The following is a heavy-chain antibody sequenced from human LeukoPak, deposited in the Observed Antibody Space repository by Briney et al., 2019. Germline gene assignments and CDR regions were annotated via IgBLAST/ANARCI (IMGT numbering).Heavy chain of an antibody. CDR1: GFTFTSSA. Sequence: SVKVSCKASGFTFTSSAMQWVRQARGQRLEWIGWIVVGSGNTNYAQKFQERVTITRDMSTSTAYMELSSLRSEGTAVYYCAASRRGWRYFDYWGQGTLVTVSS. J-gene: IGHJ4*02. CDR3: AASRRGWRYFDY. V-gene: IGHV1-58*02. CDR2: IVVGSGNT. D-gene: IGHD3-10*01.